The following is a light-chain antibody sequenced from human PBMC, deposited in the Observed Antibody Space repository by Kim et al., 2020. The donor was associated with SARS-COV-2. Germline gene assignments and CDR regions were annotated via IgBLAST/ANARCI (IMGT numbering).Light chain of an antibody. V-gene: IGKV1D-12*01. Sequence: ASVGDRVTITCRASQGISSWLGWYQQRPGKAPKVLIYEASNLQSGVPSRFSGSGSGTDFTLTINSLQPEDFATYYCQQSNRSPLTFGGGTKVDIK. CDR1: QGISSW. CDR3: QQSNRSPLT. J-gene: IGKJ4*01. CDR2: EAS.